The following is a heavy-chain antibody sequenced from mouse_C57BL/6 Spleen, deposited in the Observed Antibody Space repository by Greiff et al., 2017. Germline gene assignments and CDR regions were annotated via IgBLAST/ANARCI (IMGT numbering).Heavy chain of an antibody. Sequence: EVKLVESGGGLVKPGGSLKLSCAASGFTFSSYTMSWVRQTPEQRLEWVATISGGGGNTYYPDSVKGRSTISRDNAKNTLYLQMSSLRSEDTALYYCARQGNGPFADWGQGTLVTVSA. CDR1: GFTFSSYT. D-gene: IGHD1-2*01. V-gene: IGHV5-9*01. CDR3: ARQGNGPFAD. J-gene: IGHJ3*01. CDR2: ISGGGGNT.